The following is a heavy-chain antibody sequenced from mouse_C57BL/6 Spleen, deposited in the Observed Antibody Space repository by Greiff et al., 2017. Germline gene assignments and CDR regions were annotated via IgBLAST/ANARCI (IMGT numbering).Heavy chain of an antibody. D-gene: IGHD1-1*01. J-gene: IGHJ2*01. V-gene: IGHV5-17*01. CDR3: ARQGGSSYGYFDY. CDR2: ISSGSSTI. CDR1: GFTFSDYG. Sequence: VQLKESGGGLVKPGGSLKLSCAASGFTFSDYGMHWVRQAPEKGLEWVAYISSGSSTIYYADTVKGRFTISRDNAKNTLFLQMTSLRSEDTAMYYCARQGGSSYGYFDYWGQGTTLTVSS.